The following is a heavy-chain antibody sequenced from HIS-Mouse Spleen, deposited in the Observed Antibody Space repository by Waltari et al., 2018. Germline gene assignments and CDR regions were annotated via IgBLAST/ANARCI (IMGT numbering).Heavy chain of an antibody. CDR2: ISWNSGSI. CDR3: AKKDPLTGDFDY. CDR1: GVIFVDTA. V-gene: IGHV3-9*01. D-gene: IGHD7-27*01. J-gene: IGHJ4*02. Sequence: EVQLVESGGGLVQPGRSLSLSGAASGVIFVDTATDWVRQATGKGLEWVSGISWNSGSIGYADSVKGRFTISRDNAKNSLYLQMNSLRAEDTALYYCAKKDPLTGDFDYWGQGTLVTVSS.